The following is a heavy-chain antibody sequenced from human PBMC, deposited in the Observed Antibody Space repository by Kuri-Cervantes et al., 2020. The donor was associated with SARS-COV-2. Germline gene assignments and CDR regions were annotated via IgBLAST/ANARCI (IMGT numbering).Heavy chain of an antibody. V-gene: IGHV4-34*01. CDR3: ARKKVLKLGMDV. Sequence: SETLSLTCAVYGGSFSGYYWSWIRQPPGKGLEWIGEINHSGSTNYNPSLKSRVTISVDTSKNQFSLKLSSVTAADTAVYYCARKKVLKLGMDVWGQGTTVT. CDR2: INHSGST. J-gene: IGHJ6*01. D-gene: IGHD3-10*01. CDR1: GGSFSGYY.